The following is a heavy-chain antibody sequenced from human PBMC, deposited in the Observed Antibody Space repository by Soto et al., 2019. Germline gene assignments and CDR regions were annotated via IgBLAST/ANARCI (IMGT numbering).Heavy chain of an antibody. J-gene: IGHJ5*01. D-gene: IGHD3-22*01. V-gene: IGHV4-59*01. CDR3: ARDRYFYDSAGYYRTLDS. Sequence: SEDLSLTCTISGGSFNNDYWTWIRQSPGKGLEWIGYIFHSGITDYNPSVKSRVTISIDKSKNLFSLKLTSVTAADTAVYYCARDRYFYDSAGYYRTLDSWGQGILVTVPS. CDR1: GGSFNNDY. CDR2: IFHSGIT.